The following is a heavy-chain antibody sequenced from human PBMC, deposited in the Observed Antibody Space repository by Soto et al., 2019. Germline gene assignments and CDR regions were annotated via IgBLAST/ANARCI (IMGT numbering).Heavy chain of an antibody. CDR2: IKSRTDGGTI. J-gene: IGHJ2*01. CDR1: GFSFSNAFSEAW. D-gene: IGHD2-8*01. CDR3: TTGKTENG. Sequence: EVQLVESGGGLVQPGGSLRLSCAASGFSFSNAFSEAWVNWVRQAPGKGLEWVGRIKSRTDGGTIDYAAPVNGRFTISRDDSKNTVSLRMNSLKTEDAAVYCCTTGKTENGWGRGTLVTVSS. V-gene: IGHV3-15*07.